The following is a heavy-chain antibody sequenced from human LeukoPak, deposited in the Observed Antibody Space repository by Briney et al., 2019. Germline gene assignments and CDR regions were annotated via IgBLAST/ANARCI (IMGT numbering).Heavy chain of an antibody. V-gene: IGHV3-66*01. CDR2: IHSGGST. D-gene: IGHD3-16*01. Sequence: PGGSLRLSCVASGFTVRSSYMSWVRQAPGKGLEWVSIIHSGGSTYYADSVKGRFTISRDNSKNTLYLLMNSLRAEDTAVYFCARGQTPIMNYWGQGTLVTVSS. J-gene: IGHJ4*02. CDR1: GFTVRSSY. CDR3: ARGQTPIMNY.